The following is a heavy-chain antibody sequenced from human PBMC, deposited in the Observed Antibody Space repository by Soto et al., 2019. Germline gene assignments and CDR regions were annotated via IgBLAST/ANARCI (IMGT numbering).Heavy chain of an antibody. CDR2: INAGNGNT. CDR1: GYTFTSYA. J-gene: IGHJ4*02. D-gene: IGHD1-26*01. CDR3: ARVRGHSGSSPYYFDY. Sequence: ASVKVSCKASGYTFTSYAMHWVRQAPGQRLEWMGWINAGNGNTKYSQKFQGRVTITRDTSASTAYMELSSLRSEDTAVYYCARVRGHSGSSPYYFDYWGQGTLVTVSS. V-gene: IGHV1-3*01.